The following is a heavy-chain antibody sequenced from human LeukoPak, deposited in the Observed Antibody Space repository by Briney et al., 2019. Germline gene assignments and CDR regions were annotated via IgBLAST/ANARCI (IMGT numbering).Heavy chain of an antibody. J-gene: IGHJ4*02. CDR2: IYYRGST. V-gene: IGHV4-59*12. D-gene: IGHD3-22*01. Sequence: SETLSLTCTVSGGSISSYYWSWIRQPPGKGLEWIGYIYYRGSTNYNPSLKSRVTISVDTSKNQFSLKLSSVTAADTAVYYCARQNNYYDSSGYQTPFDYWGQGTLVTVSS. CDR3: ARQNNYYDSSGYQTPFDY. CDR1: GGSISSYY.